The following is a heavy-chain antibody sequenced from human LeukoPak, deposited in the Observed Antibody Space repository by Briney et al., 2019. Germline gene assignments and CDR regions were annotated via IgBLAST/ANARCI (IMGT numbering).Heavy chain of an antibody. CDR2: MNPNSGNT. J-gene: IGHJ6*03. CDR3: ARGCPTSMLEDYCYYMDV. Sequence: ASVKVSCKASGYTRTSYDINWVRQATGQGLEWMGWMNPNSGNTGYAQKFQGRVTMTRNTSISTAYMELSSLRSEDTAVYYCARGCPTSMLEDYCYYMDVWGKGTTVTVSS. V-gene: IGHV1-8*01. D-gene: IGHD2/OR15-2a*01. CDR1: GYTRTSYD.